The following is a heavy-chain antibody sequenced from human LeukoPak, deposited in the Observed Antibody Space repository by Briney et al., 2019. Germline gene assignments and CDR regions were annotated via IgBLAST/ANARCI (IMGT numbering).Heavy chain of an antibody. CDR1: GDSISSGNYY. V-gene: IGHV4-61*02. Sequence: PSQTLSLTCNVSGDSISSGNYYWSWIRQPAGKGLEWIGRISTSGNINYNPSLKSRVTISVDTSKNQFSLKLSSVTAADTAVYYCARVLKEWFGELIDYWGQGTLVTVSS. CDR2: ISTSGNI. J-gene: IGHJ4*02. CDR3: ARVLKEWFGELIDY. D-gene: IGHD3-10*01.